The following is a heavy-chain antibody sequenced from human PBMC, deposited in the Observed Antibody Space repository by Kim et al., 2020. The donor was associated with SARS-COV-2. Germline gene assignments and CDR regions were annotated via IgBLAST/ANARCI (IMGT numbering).Heavy chain of an antibody. J-gene: IGHJ3*02. D-gene: IGHD2-15*01. CDR2: IYYNGRT. CDR1: GSISNYY. Sequence: SETLSLTCTGGSISNYYWSWIRQPPGKGLEWIGYIYYNGRTNYNPSLKSRVTISADMSKNQLSLKLTSVTAADTAMYYCARDRDCSDGYCDSYAFDIWG. V-gene: IGHV4-59*01. CDR3: ARDRDCSDGYCDSYAFDI.